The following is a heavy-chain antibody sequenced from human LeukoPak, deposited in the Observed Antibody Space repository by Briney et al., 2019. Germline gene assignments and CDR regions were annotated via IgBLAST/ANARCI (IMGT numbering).Heavy chain of an antibody. V-gene: IGHV1-18*01. Sequence: ASVKVSCKASGYTFTSYGISWVRQAPGQGLEWMGWISAYNGNTKHAQKLQGRVTMTTDTSTSTAYMELRSLRSDDTAVYYCAREYCISSSCYGADYWGQGTLVTVSS. J-gene: IGHJ4*02. CDR3: AREYCISSSCYGADY. D-gene: IGHD2-2*01. CDR1: GYTFTSYG. CDR2: ISAYNGNT.